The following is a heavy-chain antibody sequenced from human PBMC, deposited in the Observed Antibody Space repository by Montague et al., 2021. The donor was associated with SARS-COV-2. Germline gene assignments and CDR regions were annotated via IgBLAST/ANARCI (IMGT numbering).Heavy chain of an antibody. CDR1: GFSLSTSGMC. D-gene: IGHD6-6*01. Sequence: LVKPTQTLTLTCTFSGFSLSTSGMCVSWIRQPPGKGLEWIGYIYYSGSTNYNPSLKSRVTISVDTSKNQFSLKLSSVTAADTAVCYCARGREYSSSAGFDYWGQGTLVTVSS. CDR3: ARGREYSSSAGFDY. CDR2: IYYSGST. J-gene: IGHJ4*02. V-gene: IGHV4-61*08.